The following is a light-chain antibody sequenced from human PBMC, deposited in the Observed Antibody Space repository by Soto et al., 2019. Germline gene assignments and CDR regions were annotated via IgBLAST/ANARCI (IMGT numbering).Light chain of an antibody. J-gene: IGKJ1*01. CDR3: QNSFSVPWT. CDR1: QTIRDY. CDR2: GAS. Sequence: DIQMTQSPSSLSASVGDRVTITCRASQTIRDYLNWYQQKPGKVPDLLIYGASTLQSGVPSRFSGSGSGTDFTLTISSLQPEDVATYYCQNSFSVPWTFGQGTKVDIK. V-gene: IGKV1-39*01.